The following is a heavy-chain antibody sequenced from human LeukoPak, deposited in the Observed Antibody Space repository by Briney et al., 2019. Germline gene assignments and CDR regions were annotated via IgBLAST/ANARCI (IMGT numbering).Heavy chain of an antibody. CDR2: IKQDGSEK. J-gene: IGHJ3*02. V-gene: IGHV3-7*01. CDR3: ARGGVIAEEDAFDI. CDR1: GFTFSSYW. D-gene: IGHD2-21*01. Sequence: GGSLRLSCAASGFTFSSYWMSWVRQAPGKGLEWVANIKQDGSEKYYVDSVKGRFTIPRDNAKNSLYLQMNSLRAEDTAVYYCARGGVIAEEDAFDIWGQGTMVTVSS.